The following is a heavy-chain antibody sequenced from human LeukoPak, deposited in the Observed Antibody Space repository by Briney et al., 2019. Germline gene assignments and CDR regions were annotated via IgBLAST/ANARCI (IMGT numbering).Heavy chain of an antibody. D-gene: IGHD2-2*01. V-gene: IGHV3-48*03. CDR3: ASIPAAMPEYFQH. CDR2: ISSSGSTI. Sequence: QPGGSLRLSCAASGFTFNSYEMNWVRQAPGKGLEWVSYISSSGSTIYYADSVKGRFTISRDNAKNSLYLQMYSLRAEDTAVFYCASIPAAMPEYFQHWGQGTLVTVSS. CDR1: GFTFNSYE. J-gene: IGHJ1*01.